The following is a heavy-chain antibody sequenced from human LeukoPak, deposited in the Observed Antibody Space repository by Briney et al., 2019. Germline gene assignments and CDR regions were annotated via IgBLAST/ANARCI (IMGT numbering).Heavy chain of an antibody. V-gene: IGHV3-73*01. CDR3: ARGDDSWSGFYTTWEYFQH. CDR2: IRSKANSYAT. J-gene: IGHJ1*01. Sequence: PGGSLRLSCAASGFTFSGSAMHWVRQASGKGLEWVGRIRSKANSYATAYAASVKGRFTISRDDSKNTAYLQMNSLKTEDTAAYYCARGDDSWSGFYTTWEYFQHWGQGTLVTVSS. D-gene: IGHD3-3*01. CDR1: GFTFSGSA.